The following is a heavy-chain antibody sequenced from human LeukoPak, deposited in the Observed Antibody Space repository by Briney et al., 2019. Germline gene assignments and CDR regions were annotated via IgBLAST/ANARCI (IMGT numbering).Heavy chain of an antibody. Sequence: SETLSLTCTVSGGSISGYYWAWIRQPPGKVLEWIGYIHYSGNTNYNPSLKSRVTMSVDTSKNQFSLILTSVTAADTAVYYRTKIANGGLSDYWGQGTLVTVSS. CDR2: IHYSGNT. D-gene: IGHD2-8*01. CDR3: TKIANGGLSDY. CDR1: GGSISGYY. V-gene: IGHV4-59*01. J-gene: IGHJ4*02.